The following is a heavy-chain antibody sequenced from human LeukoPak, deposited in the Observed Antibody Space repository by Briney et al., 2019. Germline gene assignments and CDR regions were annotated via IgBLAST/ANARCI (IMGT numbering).Heavy chain of an antibody. V-gene: IGHV5-51*01. CDR2: IYPGDSDT. J-gene: IGHJ4*02. Sequence: GESLKISCKGSGYSFNTYWIGWVRQMPGKGLEWMGIIYPGDSDTRYSPSFQGQVTISADKSISTAYLQWSSLTASDTAMYYCGRHLHGDLYFDYWGQGTLVTVSS. CDR3: GRHLHGDLYFDY. CDR1: GYSFNTYW. D-gene: IGHD4-17*01.